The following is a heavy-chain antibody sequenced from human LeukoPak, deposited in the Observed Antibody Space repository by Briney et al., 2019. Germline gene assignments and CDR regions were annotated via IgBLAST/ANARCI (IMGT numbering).Heavy chain of an antibody. V-gene: IGHV3-30*04. CDR1: GFTFSSYA. CDR3: AKVAVAPFDY. J-gene: IGHJ4*02. D-gene: IGHD6-19*01. CDR2: ISYDGSNK. Sequence: GGSLRLSCAASGFTFSSYAMHWVRQAPGKGLEWVAVISYDGSNKYYADSVKGRFTISRDNSKNTLYLQMNSLRAEDTAVYYCAKVAVAPFDYWGQGTLVTVSS.